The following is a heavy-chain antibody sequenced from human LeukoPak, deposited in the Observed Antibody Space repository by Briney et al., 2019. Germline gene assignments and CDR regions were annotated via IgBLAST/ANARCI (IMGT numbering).Heavy chain of an antibody. D-gene: IGHD3-22*01. CDR1: GFTFARYG. CDR3: VRDPSNSSGRYAYFDY. Sequence: ASVKVSCKTSGFTFARYGISWVRQAPRQGLEWMGWISGYNGDRNYAQKFQDRLTIIADTSTTTAYMELRSLRSDDTAVYYCVRDPSNSSGRYAYFDYWGQGALVTVSS. CDR2: ISGYNGDR. J-gene: IGHJ4*02. V-gene: IGHV1-18*01.